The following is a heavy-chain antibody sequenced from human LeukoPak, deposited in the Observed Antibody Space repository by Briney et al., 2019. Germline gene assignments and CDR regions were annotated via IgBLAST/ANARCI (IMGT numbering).Heavy chain of an antibody. Sequence: ASVTVSCKVSGYTLTELSMHWVRQAPGRGLEWMGGFDPEDVETLYEQKFQGRITVTEDTITDTAYMELSSLRPEDTAVYFCATSDPEFSPKPNFDHWGQGTLVTVSS. V-gene: IGHV1-24*01. J-gene: IGHJ4*02. CDR3: ATSDPEFSPKPNFDH. D-gene: IGHD2-8*01. CDR2: FDPEDVET. CDR1: GYTLTELS.